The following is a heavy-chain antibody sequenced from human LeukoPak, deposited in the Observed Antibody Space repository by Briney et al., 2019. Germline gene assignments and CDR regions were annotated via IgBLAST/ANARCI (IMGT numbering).Heavy chain of an antibody. CDR3: ARLQSYPYYFDY. J-gene: IGHJ4*02. Sequence: PGGSLRLSCAASGFTFSSYAMSCVRQAPGRGLEWVSVIYSGGSTFYADSVKGRFTISRDNSKNTLYLQMNSLRAADTAVYYCARLQSYPYYFDYWGQGTLVTVSS. V-gene: IGHV3-66*04. D-gene: IGHD1-26*01. CDR1: GFTFSSYA. CDR2: IYSGGST.